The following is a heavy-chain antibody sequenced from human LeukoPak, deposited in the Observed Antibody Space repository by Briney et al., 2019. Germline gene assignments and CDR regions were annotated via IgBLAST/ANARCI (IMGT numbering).Heavy chain of an antibody. CDR1: GDSVSSNSAA. CDR3: ARDWATAYDAFDI. J-gene: IGHJ3*02. V-gene: IGHV6-1*01. Sequence: SQTLSLTCAISGDSVSSNSAAWTWIRQSPSRGLEWLGRTYYRSKWYNDYAVSVKSRITINPDTSKNQFSLQLNSVTPEDTAVYYCARDWATAYDAFDIWGQGTMVTVSS. D-gene: IGHD3-16*01. CDR2: TYYRSKWYN.